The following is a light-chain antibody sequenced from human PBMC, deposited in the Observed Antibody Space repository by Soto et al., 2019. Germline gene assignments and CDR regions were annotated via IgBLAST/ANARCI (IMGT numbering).Light chain of an antibody. V-gene: IGKV3-15*01. CDR3: QQYNNWLRT. Sequence: EIVMTQSPATLSVSPGERATLSCRASLSISSNLAWYQQQPGQAPRLLIYGATTRATGVPARFSGSGSGTEFTLTISSLQSEDFAVYYCQQYNNWLRTFGQGTKVEIK. J-gene: IGKJ1*01. CDR2: GAT. CDR1: LSISSN.